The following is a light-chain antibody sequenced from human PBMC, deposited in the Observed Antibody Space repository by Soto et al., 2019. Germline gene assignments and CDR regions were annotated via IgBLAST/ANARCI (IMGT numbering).Light chain of an antibody. CDR3: QQYNNWPPIT. CDR1: QSVSNN. CDR2: YAS. J-gene: IGKJ5*01. Sequence: EIMMTQSPATLSVSPGERATLSCRASQSVSNNLAWYQQKPGQAPRLLIYYASTRATGIPASFSGSGSGTDFTLTISSLQSEDFALYYCQQYNNWPPITFGQGTRLEIK. V-gene: IGKV3-15*01.